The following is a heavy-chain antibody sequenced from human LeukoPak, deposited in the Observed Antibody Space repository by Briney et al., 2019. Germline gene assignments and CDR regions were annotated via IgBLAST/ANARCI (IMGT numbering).Heavy chain of an antibody. D-gene: IGHD2/OR15-2a*01. CDR2: INPNSGGT. Sequence: GASVKVSCKASGYTFTGYYMHWVRQAPGQGLEWMGWINPNSGGTNYAQKFQGRVTMTRDTSISTAYMELNRLRSDDTALYYCARSICTFSKCAFDIWGQGSTVTVSS. V-gene: IGHV1-2*02. CDR3: ARSICTFSKCAFDI. CDR1: GYTFTGYY. J-gene: IGHJ3*02.